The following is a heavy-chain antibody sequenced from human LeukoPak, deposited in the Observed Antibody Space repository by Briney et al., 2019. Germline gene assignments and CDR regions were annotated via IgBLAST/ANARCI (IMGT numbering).Heavy chain of an antibody. CDR3: ARVAESSGLSGMDV. V-gene: IGHV3-13*01. CDR2: IGTAGDT. D-gene: IGHD6-19*01. CDR1: GFTFSSYW. J-gene: IGHJ6*02. Sequence: GGSLRLSCAASGFTFSSYWMHWVRQATGKGLEWVSAIGTAGDTYYPGSVKGRFTISRENAKNSLYLQMNSLRAEDTAVYYCARVAESSGLSGMDVWGQGTTVTVSS.